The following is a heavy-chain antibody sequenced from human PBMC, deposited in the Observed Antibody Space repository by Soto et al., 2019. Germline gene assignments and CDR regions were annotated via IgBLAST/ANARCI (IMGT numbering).Heavy chain of an antibody. CDR2: IIPIFGTA. CDR1: GYTFSSYA. V-gene: IGHV1-69*13. CDR3: ARGSKASIIVVVVAATQHYGMDV. Sequence: SVKVSCKXAGYTFSSYAISWVRQAPGQGLEWMGGIIPIFGTANYAQKFQGRVTITADESTSTAYMELSSLRSEDTAVYYCARGSKASIIVVVVAATQHYGMDVWGQGTTVTVSS. J-gene: IGHJ6*02. D-gene: IGHD2-15*01.